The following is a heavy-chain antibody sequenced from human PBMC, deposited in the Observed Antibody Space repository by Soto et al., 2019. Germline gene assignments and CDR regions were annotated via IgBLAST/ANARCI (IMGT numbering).Heavy chain of an antibody. V-gene: IGHV3-33*01. Sequence: GGSLRLSCAASGFTFSSYGMHWVRQAPGKGLEWVAVIWYDGSNKYYADSVKGRFTISRDNSKNTLYLQMNSLRAEDTAVYYCARATYYYDSSGATDYWGQGTLVPVSS. CDR2: IWYDGSNK. CDR1: GFTFSSYG. D-gene: IGHD3-22*01. J-gene: IGHJ4*02. CDR3: ARATYYYDSSGATDY.